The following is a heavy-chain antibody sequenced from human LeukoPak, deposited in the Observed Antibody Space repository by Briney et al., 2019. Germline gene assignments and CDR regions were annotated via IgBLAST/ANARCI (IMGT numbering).Heavy chain of an antibody. Sequence: SETLSLTCTVSGGFITSDYWGWIRQSAGKGLEWIGRIYSRGSTNYNPSLKSRSTMSVDTSKNQFSLKLGSWTATATAAYYRAREEDGSESYVDHKTGDYWGQRILVTVSS. CDR2: IYSRGST. J-gene: IGHJ4*02. D-gene: IGHD3-10*01. CDR1: GGFITSDY. V-gene: IGHV4-4*07. CDR3: AREEDGSESYVDHKTGDY.